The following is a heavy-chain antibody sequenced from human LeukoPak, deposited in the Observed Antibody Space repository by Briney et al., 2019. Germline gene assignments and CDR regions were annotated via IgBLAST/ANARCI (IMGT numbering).Heavy chain of an antibody. V-gene: IGHV3-21*01. CDR2: ISSSSSYI. D-gene: IGHD6-19*01. Sequence: PGGSLRLSCAASGFTFSSYGMHWVRQAPGKGLEWVSSISSSSSYIYYADSVKGRFTISRDNAKNSLYLQMNSLRAEDTAVYYCAKSLPAVAGYYYYYMDVWGKGTTVTISS. J-gene: IGHJ6*03. CDR3: AKSLPAVAGYYYYYMDV. CDR1: GFTFSSYG.